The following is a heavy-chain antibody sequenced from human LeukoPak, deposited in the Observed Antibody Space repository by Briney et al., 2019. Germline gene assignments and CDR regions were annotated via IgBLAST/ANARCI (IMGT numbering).Heavy chain of an antibody. D-gene: IGHD2-15*01. CDR3: ARGIVVVAATLYYYYGMDV. J-gene: IGHJ6*04. CDR1: GGTFSSYT. Sequence: GASVKVSCKASGGTFSSYTISWVRQAPGQGLEWMGRIIPILGIANYAQKFQGRVTITADKSTSTAYMELSSLRSEDTAVYYCARGIVVVAATLYYYYGMDVWGKGTTVTVSS. V-gene: IGHV1-69*02. CDR2: IIPILGIA.